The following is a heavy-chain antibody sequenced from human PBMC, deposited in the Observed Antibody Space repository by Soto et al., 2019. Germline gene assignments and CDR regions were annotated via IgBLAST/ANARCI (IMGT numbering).Heavy chain of an antibody. CDR1: GGSISSSSYY. V-gene: IGHV4-39*01. CDR3: ATREGEACSGGSCYEFDY. CDR2: IYYSGST. Sequence: QLQLQESGPGLVKPSETLSLTCTVSGGSISSSSYYWGWIRQPPGKGLEWIGSIYYSGSTYYNPSLKSRVTISVDTSKNQFSLKLSSVTAADTAVYYCATREGEACSGGSCYEFDYWGQGTLVTVSS. D-gene: IGHD2-15*01. J-gene: IGHJ4*02.